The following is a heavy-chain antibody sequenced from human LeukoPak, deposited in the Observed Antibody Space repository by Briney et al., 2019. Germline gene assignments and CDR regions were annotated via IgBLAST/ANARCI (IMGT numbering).Heavy chain of an antibody. J-gene: IGHJ4*02. Sequence: GGSLRLSCAASGFMFSSNWLSWVRLAPGKGLEWVDNIKEDGTETYYVDSVKGRSTISRDNAKNSLYWQMNSLRVEDTAVYYCAKEGRSLQTYWGQGNLVTVSS. CDR3: AKEGRSLQTY. V-gene: IGHV3-7*03. D-gene: IGHD5-24*01. CDR2: IKEDGTET. CDR1: GFMFSSNW.